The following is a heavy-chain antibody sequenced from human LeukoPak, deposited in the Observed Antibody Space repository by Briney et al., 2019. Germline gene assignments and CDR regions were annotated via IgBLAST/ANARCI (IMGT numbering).Heavy chain of an antibody. J-gene: IGHJ4*02. CDR3: ARDHESSGYRTSDY. D-gene: IGHD3-22*01. CDR1: GFTFSTYI. Sequence: PGGSLRLSCEASGFTFSTYIMTWVRQAPGKGLEWVSTIKAGAEATFYADSVKDRFTISRDNSKNTLYLQMNSLRADDTALYFCARDHESSGYRTSDYWGQGTLVTVSS. V-gene: IGHV3-23*01. CDR2: IKAGAEAT.